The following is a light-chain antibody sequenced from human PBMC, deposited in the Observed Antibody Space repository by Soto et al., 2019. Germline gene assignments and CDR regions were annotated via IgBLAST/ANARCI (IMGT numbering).Light chain of an antibody. V-gene: IGLV1-44*01. J-gene: IGLJ3*02. CDR1: SSNIGSNT. CDR2: NNN. Sequence: QAVVTQPPSASETPGQRVTISCSGSSSNIGSNTVNWYQQLPGTAPKLLIYNNNQRPSGVPDRFSGSKSGTSASLAISGLQSEDEADYYCASWEDSLNGHVFGGGTKLTVL. CDR3: ASWEDSLNGHV.